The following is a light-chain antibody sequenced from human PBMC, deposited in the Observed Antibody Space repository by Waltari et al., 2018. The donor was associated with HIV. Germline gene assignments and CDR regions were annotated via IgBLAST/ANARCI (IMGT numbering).Light chain of an antibody. CDR3: VSYTEKDTFLL. Sequence: QSALTQPPSASGSPGQSVAIPCPGSSNDSGTSNFVLCYQHHPGKAPKLIIYDVTRRPPGIPDRFSGTKSGYTASLTVSDLQVEDEADYYCVSYTEKDTFLLFGGGTKLAV. V-gene: IGLV2-8*01. J-gene: IGLJ2*01. CDR2: DVT. CDR1: SNDSGTSNF.